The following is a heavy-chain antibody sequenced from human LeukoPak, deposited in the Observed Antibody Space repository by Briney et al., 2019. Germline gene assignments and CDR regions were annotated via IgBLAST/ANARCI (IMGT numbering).Heavy chain of an antibody. CDR3: ARLTPDYSSSLLYYFDY. J-gene: IGHJ4*02. CDR1: GYTFTTYG. CDR2: ITTYNDNT. Sequence: GASVKVSCKASGYTFTTYGISWVRQAHGQGFEWMGWITTYNDNTKYAQKLQGRVTMTTDTSTSTAYMELRSLRSDDTAVYYCARLTPDYSSSLLYYFDYWGQGILVTVSS. D-gene: IGHD6-13*01. V-gene: IGHV1-18*01.